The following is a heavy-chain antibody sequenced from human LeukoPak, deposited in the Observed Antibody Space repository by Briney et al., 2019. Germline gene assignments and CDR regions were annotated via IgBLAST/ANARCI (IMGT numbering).Heavy chain of an antibody. D-gene: IGHD3-3*01. CDR1: GYTFTSYG. V-gene: IGHV1-18*01. J-gene: IGHJ4*02. Sequence: GASVKVSCKASGYTFTSYGISWVRQAPGQGLEWMGWISAHNGNTNYAQKLHGRVTVTTDTSTSTAYMKLRSLRSDDTAVYYCARGLITIFGVVTRGPDYWGQGTLVTVSS. CDR3: ARGLITIFGVVTRGPDY. CDR2: ISAHNGNT.